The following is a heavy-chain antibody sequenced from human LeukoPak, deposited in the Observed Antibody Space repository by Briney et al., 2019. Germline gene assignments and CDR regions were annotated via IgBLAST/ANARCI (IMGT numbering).Heavy chain of an antibody. CDR2: ISSSSSYI. CDR1: GFTFSSYS. CDR3: VREGRFLEWLFRGRDYGMDV. D-gene: IGHD3-3*01. Sequence: GGSLRLSCAASGFTFSSYSMNWVRQAPGKGLEWVSSISSSSSYIYYADSVKGRFTISRDNAKNSLYLQMNSLRAEDTAVYYCVREGRFLEWLFRGRDYGMDVWGQGTTVTVSS. J-gene: IGHJ6*02. V-gene: IGHV3-21*01.